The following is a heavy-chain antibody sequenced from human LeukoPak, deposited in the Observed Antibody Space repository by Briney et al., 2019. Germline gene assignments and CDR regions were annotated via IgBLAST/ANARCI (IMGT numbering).Heavy chain of an antibody. D-gene: IGHD2-21*01. V-gene: IGHV3-74*01. J-gene: IGHJ6*02. CDR1: GFTFSSYW. CDR2: INSDGSST. Sequence: GGSLRLSCAASGFTFSSYWMHWVRQAPGKGLVWVSRINSDGSSTSYADSVKGRFTISRDNAKNTLYLQMNSLRAEDTAVYYCATIPTEGDYYYYYGMGVWGQGTTVTVSS. CDR3: ATIPTEGDYYYYYGMGV.